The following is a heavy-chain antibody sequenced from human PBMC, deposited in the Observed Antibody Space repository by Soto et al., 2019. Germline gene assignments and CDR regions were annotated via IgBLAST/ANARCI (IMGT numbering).Heavy chain of an antibody. D-gene: IGHD6-6*01. CDR1: GGSISSGGYY. CDR2: IYYSGST. J-gene: IGHJ5*02. CDR3: ARAGHSSSSEGANWFDP. Sequence: QVQLQESGPGLVKPSQTLSLTCTVSGGSISSGGYYWSWIRQHPGKGLEWIGYIYYSGSTYFNPSLTSRLTRSVDTSKNQFSMQLSSVTAADTAVYYCARAGHSSSSEGANWFDPWGQGTLVTVSS. V-gene: IGHV4-31*03.